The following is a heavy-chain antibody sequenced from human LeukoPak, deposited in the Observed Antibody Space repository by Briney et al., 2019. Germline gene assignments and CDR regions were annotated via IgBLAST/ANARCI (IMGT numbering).Heavy chain of an antibody. Sequence: PSETLSLTCTVPGGSISSYYWSWIRQPPGKGLEWIGYIYYSGSTNYNPSLKSRVTISVDTSKNQFSLKLSSVTAADTAVYYCAGQWELRGWFDPWGQGTLVTVSS. CDR2: IYYSGST. CDR1: GGSISSYY. D-gene: IGHD1-26*01. CDR3: AGQWELRGWFDP. J-gene: IGHJ5*02. V-gene: IGHV4-59*08.